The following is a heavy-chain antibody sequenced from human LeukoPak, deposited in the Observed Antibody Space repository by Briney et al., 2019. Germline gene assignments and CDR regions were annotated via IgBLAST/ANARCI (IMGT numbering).Heavy chain of an antibody. J-gene: IGHJ4*02. D-gene: IGHD5-18*01. V-gene: IGHV4-59*01. CDR2: IYYSGST. CDR3: ARRSYGYADDY. CDR1: GGSIGSYY. Sequence: PSETLSLTCTVSGGSIGSYYWSWIRQPPGKGLEWIGYIYYSGSTNYNPSLKSRVTISVDTSKNQFSLKLSSVTAADTAVYYCARRSYGYADDYWGQGTLVTVS.